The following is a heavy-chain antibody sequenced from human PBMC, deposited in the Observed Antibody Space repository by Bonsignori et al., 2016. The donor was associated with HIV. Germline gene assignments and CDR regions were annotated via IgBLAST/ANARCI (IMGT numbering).Heavy chain of an antibody. Sequence: WVRQAPGQGLEWMGWINPNSGGTNYAQKFQGRVTMTRDTSISTAYMELSRLRSDDTAVYYCARGLLGYCSSTSCYPDYWGQGTLVTVSS. J-gene: IGHJ4*02. CDR3: ARGLLGYCSSTSCYPDY. V-gene: IGHV1-2*02. D-gene: IGHD2-2*01. CDR2: INPNSGGT.